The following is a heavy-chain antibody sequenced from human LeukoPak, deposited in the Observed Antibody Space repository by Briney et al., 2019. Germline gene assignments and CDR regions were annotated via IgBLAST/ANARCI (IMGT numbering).Heavy chain of an antibody. J-gene: IGHJ4*02. V-gene: IGHV3-7*01. D-gene: IGHD5-12*01. Sequence: GGSLRLSCTASGFIFSNYWMTWVRQAPGKGLEWVAQINQDGSKEYYIDSVKARFSISRVNARNSLSLQMNSLRAEDTAVYYCVRDGGVSGYDLLDYWGQGTLVTVSS. CDR2: INQDGSKE. CDR1: GFIFSNYW. CDR3: VRDGGVSGYDLLDY.